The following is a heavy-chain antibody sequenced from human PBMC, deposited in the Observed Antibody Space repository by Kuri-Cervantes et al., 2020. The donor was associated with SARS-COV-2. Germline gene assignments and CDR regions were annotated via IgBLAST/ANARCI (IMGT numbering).Heavy chain of an antibody. J-gene: IGHJ4*02. CDR1: GFTFSSYA. CDR3: ARDAGYCSSTSCYAFDY. Sequence: LSLTCAASGFTFSSYAMHWVRQAPGKGLEWVAVISYDGSNKYYADSVKGRFTISRDNSKNTLYLQMNSLRAEDTAVYYCARDAGYCSSTSCYAFDYWGQGTLVTVSS. CDR2: ISYDGSNK. V-gene: IGHV3-30*04. D-gene: IGHD2-2*01.